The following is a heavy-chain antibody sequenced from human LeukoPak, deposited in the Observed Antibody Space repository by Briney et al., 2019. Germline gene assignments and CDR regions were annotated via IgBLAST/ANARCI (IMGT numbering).Heavy chain of an antibody. CDR2: IYTSGST. V-gene: IGHV4-4*07. CDR1: GGSISSYY. Sequence: MTSETLSLTCTVSGGSISSYYWSWIRQPAGKGLEWIGRIYTSGSTNYNPSLKSRVTMSVDTSKNQFSLKLSSVTAADTAVYYCARGGRDGYNWETRYFQHWGQGTLVTVSS. J-gene: IGHJ1*01. CDR3: ARGGRDGYNWETRYFQH. D-gene: IGHD5-24*01.